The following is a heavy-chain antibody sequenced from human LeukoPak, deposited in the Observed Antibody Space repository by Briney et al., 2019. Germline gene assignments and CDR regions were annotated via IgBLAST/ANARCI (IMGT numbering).Heavy chain of an antibody. CDR1: GFTFSRFA. CDR2: ISGNGHQT. CDR3: AKDANYYDSSGYFIPFDY. Sequence: PGGSRRLSCSAPGFTFSRFAMTWVRQVPGRGLEWVSTISGNGHQTYYADSVKGRFSVSRDNSKNILYLQMDSLRADDSALYYCAKDANYYDSSGYFIPFDYWGQGTLVTVSS. V-gene: IGHV3-23*01. D-gene: IGHD3-22*01. J-gene: IGHJ4*02.